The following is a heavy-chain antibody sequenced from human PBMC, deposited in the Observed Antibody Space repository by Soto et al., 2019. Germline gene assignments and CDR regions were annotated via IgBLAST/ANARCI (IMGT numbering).Heavy chain of an antibody. CDR1: GYTFTSYG. Sequence: ASVKVSCKASGYTFTSYGISWVRQAPGQGLEWMGWISAYNGNTNYAQKLQGRVTMTTDTSTSTAYMELRSLRSDDTAVYYCARDLWPDYYDSSGYSNWFDPWGQGTLVTVSS. J-gene: IGHJ5*02. CDR3: ARDLWPDYYDSSGYSNWFDP. V-gene: IGHV1-18*01. CDR2: ISAYNGNT. D-gene: IGHD3-22*01.